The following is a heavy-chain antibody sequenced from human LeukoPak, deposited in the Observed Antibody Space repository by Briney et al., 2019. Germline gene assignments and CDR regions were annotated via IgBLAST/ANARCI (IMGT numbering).Heavy chain of an antibody. Sequence: ASVKVSCKASGGTFSSYAISWVRQAPGQGLEWMGGIIPIFGTANYAQKFQGRVTITTDESTSTAYMELSSLRSEDTAVYYCARVIGGSYFNWFDPWGQGTLVTVSS. V-gene: IGHV1-69*05. CDR2: IIPIFGTA. CDR1: GGTFSSYA. J-gene: IGHJ5*02. CDR3: ARVIGGSYFNWFDP. D-gene: IGHD1-26*01.